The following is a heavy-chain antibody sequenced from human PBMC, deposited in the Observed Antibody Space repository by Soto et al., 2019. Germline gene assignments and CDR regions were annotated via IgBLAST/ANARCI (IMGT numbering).Heavy chain of an antibody. Sequence: PGGSLRLSCAASGFTFSTHEMNWVRQAPGKGLEWVAYLGNSGGTTFYADSVKGRFTISRDNAKNSLYLQMHSLRAEDTAVYYCARAQTSGWYGRAFDLWGQVRKLTVSS. CDR2: LGNSGGTT. D-gene: IGHD6-19*01. V-gene: IGHV3-48*03. CDR3: ARAQTSGWYGRAFDL. CDR1: GFTFSTHE. J-gene: IGHJ3*01.